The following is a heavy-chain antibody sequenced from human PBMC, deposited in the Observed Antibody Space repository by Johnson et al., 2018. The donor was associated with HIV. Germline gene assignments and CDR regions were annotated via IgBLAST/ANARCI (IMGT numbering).Heavy chain of an antibody. CDR3: ARATRSSSSGRHDAFDI. CDR2: ISYDGSNK. CDR1: GFTFSSYV. V-gene: IGHV3-30*03. D-gene: IGHD6-6*01. J-gene: IGHJ3*02. Sequence: VQLVESWGGVVQPGRSLRLSCAASGFTFSSYVMHWVRQAPGKGLEWVAVISYDGSNKYYADSVKGRFTISRDNSKNTLYLQMNSLRAEDTAVYYCARATRSSSSGRHDAFDICGQGTMVTVSS.